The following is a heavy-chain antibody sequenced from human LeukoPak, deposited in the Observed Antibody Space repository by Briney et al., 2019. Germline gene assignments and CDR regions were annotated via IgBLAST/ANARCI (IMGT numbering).Heavy chain of an antibody. J-gene: IGHJ4*02. V-gene: IGHV4-59*01. Sequence: PSGTLSLTCTVSGGSISSYYWSWIRQPPGKGLEWIGYIYYSGSTNYNPSLKSRVTISVDTSKNQFSLKLSSVTAADTAVYYCARNALGGQLFDYWGQGTLVTVSS. CDR1: GGSISSYY. CDR2: IYYSGST. CDR3: ARNALGGQLFDY. D-gene: IGHD1-1*01.